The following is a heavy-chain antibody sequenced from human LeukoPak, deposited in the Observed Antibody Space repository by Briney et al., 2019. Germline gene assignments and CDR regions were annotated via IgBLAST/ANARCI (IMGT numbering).Heavy chain of an antibody. V-gene: IGHV4-59*01. D-gene: IGHD6-6*01. J-gene: IGHJ4*02. CDR2: IYYSGST. Sequence: SETLSLTCTVSGGSISSYYWSWIRQPPGKGLEWIGYIYYSGSTNYNPSLKSPVTISVDTSKNQFSLKLSSVTAADTAVYYCARANYIAARPYYFDYWGQGTLVTVSS. CDR1: GGSISSYY. CDR3: ARANYIAARPYYFDY.